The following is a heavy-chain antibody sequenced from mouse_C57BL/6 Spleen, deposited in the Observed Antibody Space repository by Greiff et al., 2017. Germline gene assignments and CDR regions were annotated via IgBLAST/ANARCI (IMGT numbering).Heavy chain of an antibody. J-gene: IGHJ3*01. CDR2: IHPSDSDT. Sequence: QVQLQQPGAELVKPGASVKVSCKASGYTFTSYWMHWVKQRPGQGLEWIGRIHPSDSDTNYNQKFKGKATLTVDKSSSTAYMQLRSLTSEDSAVYYCARGAQASWFAYWGQGTLVTVSA. CDR3: ARGAQASWFAY. CDR1: GYTFTSYW. V-gene: IGHV1-74*01. D-gene: IGHD3-2*02.